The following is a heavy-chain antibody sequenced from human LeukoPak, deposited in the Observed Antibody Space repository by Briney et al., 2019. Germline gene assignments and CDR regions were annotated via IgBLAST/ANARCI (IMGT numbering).Heavy chain of an antibody. D-gene: IGHD5/OR15-5a*01. J-gene: IGHJ4*02. Sequence: GGSLRLSCAASSYIFSDAWMNWVRQAPGKGLEWVGRIETKAHGGTTKYAAPVKGRFTISRDDSKNTFYLQMSSLKTEDTAAYYCTTDPFYDSAGFAFWGQGTLVTVSS. CDR1: SYIFSDAW. V-gene: IGHV3-15*07. CDR3: TTDPFYDSAGFAF. CDR2: IETKAHGGTT.